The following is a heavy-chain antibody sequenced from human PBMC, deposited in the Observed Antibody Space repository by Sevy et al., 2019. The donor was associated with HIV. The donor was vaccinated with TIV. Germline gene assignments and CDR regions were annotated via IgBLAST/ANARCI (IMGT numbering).Heavy chain of an antibody. CDR2: VYYTGGT. CDR3: ARRNDFDI. Sequence: LQSQTLTCTVSGGSINSDHWNWIRQPPGKGLEWIGYVYYTGGTNYNPSLKNRVTISVDRTKNQFSLKLTSVTAADTAVYYCARRNDFDIWGQGTMVTVSS. J-gene: IGHJ3*02. CDR1: GGSINSDH. V-gene: IGHV4-59*08.